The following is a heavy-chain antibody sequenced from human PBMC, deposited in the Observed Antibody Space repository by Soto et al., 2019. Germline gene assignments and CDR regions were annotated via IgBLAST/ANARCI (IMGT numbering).Heavy chain of an antibody. D-gene: IGHD5-12*01. CDR1: GFSLSTSGVG. J-gene: IGHJ3*02. Sequence: QITLKESGPTLVKPTQTLTLTCTFPGFSLSTSGVGVGWIRQPPGKALELLALIYWGDDKRYSPSLKSWLTLTKENSKNQVVLKMTNLVPVETALYYRARDRWLQPGDAFDIWGQGTMVTVSS. CDR2: IYWGDDK. V-gene: IGHV2-5*02. CDR3: ARDRWLQPGDAFDI.